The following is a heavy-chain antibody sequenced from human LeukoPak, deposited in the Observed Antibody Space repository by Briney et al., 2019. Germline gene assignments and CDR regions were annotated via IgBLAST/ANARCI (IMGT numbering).Heavy chain of an antibody. CDR1: GYTFTSYY. CDR2: INPSGGST. V-gene: IGHV1-46*01. CDR3: ARELGYCSSTSCYFEAFDI. Sequence: GASVKVSCKASGYTFTSYYMHWVRQAPGQGLEWMGIINPSGGSTSYAQKFQGRVTITADESTSTAYMELSSLRSEDTAVYYCARELGYCSSTSCYFEAFDIWGQGTMVTVSS. J-gene: IGHJ3*02. D-gene: IGHD2-2*01.